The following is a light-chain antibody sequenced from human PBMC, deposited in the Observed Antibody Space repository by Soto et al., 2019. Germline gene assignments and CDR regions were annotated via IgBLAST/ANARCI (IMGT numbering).Light chain of an antibody. Sequence: QSALTQSASVSGSLGQSITISCTGTGSDIAGYNYISWYQQLPGKAPKLMIYEVTIRPSGISTRFSGSKSGNTASLTISGLQAEDEADYYCTSFSNSNSLYVFGTGTKLTVL. CDR3: TSFSNSNSLYV. V-gene: IGLV2-14*01. CDR2: EVT. J-gene: IGLJ1*01. CDR1: GSDIAGYNY.